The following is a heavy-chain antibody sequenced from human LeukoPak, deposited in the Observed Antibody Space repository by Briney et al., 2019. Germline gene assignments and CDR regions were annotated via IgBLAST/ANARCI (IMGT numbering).Heavy chain of an antibody. D-gene: IGHD3-10*01. CDR1: GGSVSDSSYY. CDR2: IYYSGSS. V-gene: IGHV4-39*07. CDR3: ARELAGSGSSTRIYYYYYSMDV. Sequence: SETLSLTCTVSGGSVSDSSYYWGWIRQPPGMGLEWIGSIYYSGSSYYNPSLKSRVTISTDTSKNQFSLKLSSVTAADTAVYYCARELAGSGSSTRIYYYYYSMDVWGQGTTVTVSS. J-gene: IGHJ6*02.